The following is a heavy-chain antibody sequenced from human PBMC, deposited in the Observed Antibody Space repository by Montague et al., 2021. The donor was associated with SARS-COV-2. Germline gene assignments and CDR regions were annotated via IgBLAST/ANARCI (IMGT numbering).Heavy chain of an antibody. D-gene: IGHD1-1*01. CDR3: TSGREGNYNVMDV. Sequence: CAISGDSVSNNSATWNWVRQSPSRGLEWLGRTYYRSKWYNDYAVSLRGRVTINPDTSKNQFSLQLNSVTPEDTAIYYCTSGREGNYNVMDVWGQGTTVTVSS. CDR2: TYYRSKWYN. J-gene: IGHJ6*02. V-gene: IGHV6-1*01. CDR1: GDSVSNNSAT.